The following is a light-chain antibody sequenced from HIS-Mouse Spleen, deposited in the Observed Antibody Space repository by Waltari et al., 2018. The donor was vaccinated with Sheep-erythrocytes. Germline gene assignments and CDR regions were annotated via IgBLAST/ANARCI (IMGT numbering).Light chain of an antibody. CDR1: SRHVGSYNL. CDR3: CSYAGSSTLV. CDR2: EGS. V-gene: IGLV2-23*01. Sequence: PGPSLTIPCPGTSRHVGSYNLFSWYQQHPGKAPKLMIYEGSKRPSGVSNRFSGSKSGNTASLTISGLQAEDEADYYCCSYAGSSTLVFGGGTKLTVL. J-gene: IGLJ2*01.